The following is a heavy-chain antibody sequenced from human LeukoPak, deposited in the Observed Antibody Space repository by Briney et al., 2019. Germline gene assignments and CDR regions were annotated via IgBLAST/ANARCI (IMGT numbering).Heavy chain of an antibody. CDR1: GGSISSGDYY. Sequence: SETLSLTCTVSGGSISSGDYYWSWIRQPPGKGLEWIGYIYYSGSTYYNPSLKSRVTISVDTSKNQFSLKLSSVTAADTAVYYCARVRYDYVWGSSTLNGMDVWGQGTTVTVSS. CDR3: ARVRYDYVWGSSTLNGMDV. CDR2: IYYSGST. V-gene: IGHV4-30-4*01. J-gene: IGHJ6*02. D-gene: IGHD3-16*01.